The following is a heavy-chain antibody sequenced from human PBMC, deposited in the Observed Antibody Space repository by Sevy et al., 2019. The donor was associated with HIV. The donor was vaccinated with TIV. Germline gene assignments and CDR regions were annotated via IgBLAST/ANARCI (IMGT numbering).Heavy chain of an antibody. CDR2: ISYSGDT. Sequence: SETLSLTCTVFGGSISSDSYNWGWIRQPPGKGLEWIGSISYSGDTHYNPSVKSRLSMSVDTSKNQFSLNLASVTAADTAVYFCARHYGGSADFWGLGTLVTVSS. CDR1: GGSISSDSYN. CDR3: ARHYGGSADF. J-gene: IGHJ4*02. V-gene: IGHV4-39*01. D-gene: IGHD2-15*01.